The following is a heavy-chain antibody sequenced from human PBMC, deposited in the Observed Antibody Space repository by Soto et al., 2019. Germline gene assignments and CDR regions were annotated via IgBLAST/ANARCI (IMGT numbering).Heavy chain of an antibody. Sequence: GGSLRLSCAASGFTFSSYAMSWVRQAPGKGLEWVSSINTDGATYYADSAKGRFTISRDNSRDTLYLQMDSLRAEDTAIYYCAKNYFLDLGGQGSLVTVSS. J-gene: IGHJ4*02. CDR3: AKNYFLDL. V-gene: IGHV3-23*01. D-gene: IGHD5-12*01. CDR2: INTDGAT. CDR1: GFTFSSYA.